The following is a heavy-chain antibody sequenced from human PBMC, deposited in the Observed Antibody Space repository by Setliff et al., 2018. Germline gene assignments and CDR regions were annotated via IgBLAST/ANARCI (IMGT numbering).Heavy chain of an antibody. Sequence: ETLSLTCTVSGGSISNNYWNLIRQPPGKGLQWIGYICYSGNTNYNPSLKSRVTIPVDTSKNQFSLKVSSVTAADTAVYYCARSFSRREKFLLDYWGQGALVTVSS. J-gene: IGHJ4*02. CDR3: ARSFSRREKFLLDY. V-gene: IGHV4-59*12. CDR1: GGSISNNY. CDR2: ICYSGNT.